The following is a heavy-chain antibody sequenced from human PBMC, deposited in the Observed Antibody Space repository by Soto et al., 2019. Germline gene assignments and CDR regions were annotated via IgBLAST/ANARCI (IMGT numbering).Heavy chain of an antibody. CDR3: ARDWGTGFSQLES. J-gene: IGHJ4*02. D-gene: IGHD6-19*01. V-gene: IGHV4-38-2*02. CDR2: IYHSGST. Sequence: PSETLSLTCAVSGYSISTGFNWAWIRQPPGKGLEWIGSIYHSGSTYYNLSLKSRVTISSDASKNQISLKLSSVTAADTALYDCARDWGTGFSQLESRGQGTLVTVS. CDR1: GYSISTGFN.